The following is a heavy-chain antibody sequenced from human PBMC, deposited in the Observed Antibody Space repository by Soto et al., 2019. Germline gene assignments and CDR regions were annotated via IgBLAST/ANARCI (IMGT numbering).Heavy chain of an antibody. D-gene: IGHD3-10*01. V-gene: IGHV1-8*01. J-gene: IGHJ4*02. CDR2: INPNSGNI. Sequence: XSVKVSCNASGDPFTTYDIDWGRQATGHGLEWMGWINPNSGNIGYAQRFQGRVTMTRDTAIRTAYMEVSSLRSDDTAVYYCARGRASGSYYLLDYWGQGTLVTVPQ. CDR3: ARGRASGSYYLLDY. CDR1: GDPFTTYD.